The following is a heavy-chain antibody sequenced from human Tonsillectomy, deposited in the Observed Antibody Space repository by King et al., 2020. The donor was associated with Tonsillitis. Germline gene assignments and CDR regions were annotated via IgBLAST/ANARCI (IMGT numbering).Heavy chain of an antibody. V-gene: IGHV4-39*02. CDR1: GGSVSDSTYY. D-gene: IGHD6-13*01. Sequence: QLQESGPGLVKPSETLSLTCTVSGGSVSDSTYYWGWIRQPPGKGLEWIGNIYYSGSTYYNPSLESRVTISVDTSKKYFSLRLTSVTAADTAIYYCAQIAALSSKNWFDPWGQGTLITVSS. CDR3: AQIAALSSKNWFDP. J-gene: IGHJ5*02. CDR2: IYYSGST.